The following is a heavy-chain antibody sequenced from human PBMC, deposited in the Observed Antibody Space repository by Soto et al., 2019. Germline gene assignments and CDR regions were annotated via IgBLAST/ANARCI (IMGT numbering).Heavy chain of an antibody. CDR1: GYTFTSYY. Sequence: GASVKVSFKASGYTFTSYYMPWVLQAPGQGFEWMGIINPSGGSTSYAQKFQGRVTMTRDTSTSTVYMELSSLRSEDTAVYYCARGPFGNHWLPYYWGQGTLVTVSS. CDR2: INPSGGST. D-gene: IGHD3-9*01. J-gene: IGHJ4*02. V-gene: IGHV1-46*01. CDR3: ARGPFGNHWLPYY.